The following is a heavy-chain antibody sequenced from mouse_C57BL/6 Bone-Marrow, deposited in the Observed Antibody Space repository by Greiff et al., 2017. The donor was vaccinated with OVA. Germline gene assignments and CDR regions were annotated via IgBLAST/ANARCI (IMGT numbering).Heavy chain of an antibody. J-gene: IGHJ3*01. V-gene: IGHV1-55*01. D-gene: IGHD4-1*01. CDR3: ATANWGFFAY. CDR2: IYPGSGST. CDR1: GYTFTSYW. Sequence: QVHVKQPGAELVKPGASVKMSCKASGYTFTSYWITWVKRRPGQGLEWIGDIYPGSGSTNYNEKFKSKATLTVDTSSSTAYMQLSSLTSEDSAVYYCATANWGFFAYWGQGTLVTVSA.